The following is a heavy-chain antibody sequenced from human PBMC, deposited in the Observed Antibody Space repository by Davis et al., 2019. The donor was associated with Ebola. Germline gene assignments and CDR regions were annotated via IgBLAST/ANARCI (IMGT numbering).Heavy chain of an antibody. V-gene: IGHV3-30*04. J-gene: IGHJ4*02. D-gene: IGHD6-19*01. CDR3: LAGPNY. Sequence: AGSLRLSCAASGFTFSTYAMHWVCQAPGTGLEWVAVISKDGSSEDYANSLRGRFTISRDKSKNMLFLQMNSLRPEDTAVYYCLAGPNYWGQGTQVIVSS. CDR2: ISKDGSSE. CDR1: GFTFSTYA.